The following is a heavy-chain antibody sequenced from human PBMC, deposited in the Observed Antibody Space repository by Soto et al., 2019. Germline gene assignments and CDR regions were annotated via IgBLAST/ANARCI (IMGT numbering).Heavy chain of an antibody. Sequence: GESLKISCKGSEYHFTSYWIAWVRQMPGKGLEWMGIIYPGDSDTRYSPSFQGQVTISADKSISTSYLQWNSLRASDTAMYLCARSYFGDYQYYFDYWGHGTLVTVSS. CDR3: ARSYFGDYQYYFDY. CDR1: EYHFTSYW. D-gene: IGHD4-17*01. J-gene: IGHJ4*01. CDR2: IYPGDSDT. V-gene: IGHV5-51*01.